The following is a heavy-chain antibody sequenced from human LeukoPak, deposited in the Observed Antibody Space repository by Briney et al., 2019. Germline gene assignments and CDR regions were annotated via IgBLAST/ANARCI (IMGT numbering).Heavy chain of an antibody. V-gene: IGHV4-39*01. CDR2: IYYSGST. CDR1: GGSISSSGYY. J-gene: IGHJ3*02. CDR3: XSXXRNYWTPPSAADAFDI. D-gene: IGHD3/OR15-3a*01. Sequence: SETLXXTCTVSGGSISSSGYYWGWIRQPPGKGLEWIGSIYYSGSTYYNPSLKSRVTISVDTSKNQFSLKLRSVTAADTAGYXXXSXXRNYWTPPSAADAFDIWGQGTMVTVSS.